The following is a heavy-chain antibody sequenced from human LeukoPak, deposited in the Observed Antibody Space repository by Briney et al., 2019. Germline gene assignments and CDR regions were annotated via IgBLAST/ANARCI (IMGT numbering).Heavy chain of an antibody. CDR2: ISSSSSYI. CDR3: ARAGAVAGPLVNFDY. J-gene: IGHJ4*02. V-gene: IGHV3-21*01. D-gene: IGHD6-19*01. CDR1: GFTFSSYS. Sequence: EGSLRLSCAASGFTFSSYSMNWVRQAPGKGLEWVSSISSSSSYIYYADSVKGRFTISRDNAKNSLYLQMNSLRAEDTAVYYCARAGAVAGPLVNFDYWGQGTLVTVSS.